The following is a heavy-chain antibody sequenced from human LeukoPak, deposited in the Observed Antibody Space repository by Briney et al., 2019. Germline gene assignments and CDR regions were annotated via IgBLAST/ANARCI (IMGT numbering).Heavy chain of an antibody. CDR3: ARVIDYGDYSFDY. J-gene: IGHJ4*02. V-gene: IGHV1-2*02. Sequence: ASVKVSCKASGYTFTGYYIHWVRQAPGQGLEWMGWINPNSGGTNYAQKFQGRVTMTRDTSISTAYMELSRLRSDDTAVYYCARVIDYGDYSFDYWGQGTLVTVSS. CDR2: INPNSGGT. D-gene: IGHD4-17*01. CDR1: GYTFTGYY.